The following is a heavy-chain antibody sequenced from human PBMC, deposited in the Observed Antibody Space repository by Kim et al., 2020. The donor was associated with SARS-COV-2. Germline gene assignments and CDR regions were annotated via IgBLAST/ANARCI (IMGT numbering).Heavy chain of an antibody. CDR1: GYTFTTYA. D-gene: IGHD2-21*01. Sequence: ASVKVSCKASGYTFTTYAMQWVRQAPGQGLEWMGWINPGRGNTKYSEKFQDRLTITRDTSARTVYMELSSLRPEDTAVYYCARSVAIMPPGMDVWGQGTTVTVSS. V-gene: IGHV1-3*01. CDR2: INPGRGNT. CDR3: ARSVAIMPPGMDV. J-gene: IGHJ6*02.